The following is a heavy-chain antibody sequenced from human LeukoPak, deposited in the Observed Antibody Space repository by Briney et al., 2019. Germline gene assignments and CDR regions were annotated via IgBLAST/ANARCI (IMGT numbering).Heavy chain of an antibody. V-gene: IGHV4-61*02. D-gene: IGHD2-15*01. CDR2: IYTSGNT. J-gene: IGHJ4*02. CDR3: ARDLVDIVVVVGAMTQPYYFDY. Sequence: PSETLSLTCTVSSSSISSGSYYWSWIRQPAGRGLEWIGRIYTSGNTNYNPSLKSRVTISVDTSKNQFSLKLSSVTAADTAVYYCARDLVDIVVVVGAMTQPYYFDYWGQGTLVTVSS. CDR1: SSSISSGSYY.